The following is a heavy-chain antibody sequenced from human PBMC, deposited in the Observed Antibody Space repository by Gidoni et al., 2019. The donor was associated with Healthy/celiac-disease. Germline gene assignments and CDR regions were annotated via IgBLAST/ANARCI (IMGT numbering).Heavy chain of an antibody. V-gene: IGHV3-33*01. CDR2: IWYDGSNK. CDR1: GFTFSSYG. D-gene: IGHD4-17*01. J-gene: IGHJ3*02. CDR3: ARVARYGDDAFDI. Sequence: QVQLVESGGGVVQPGRSLRLSCAASGFTFSSYGMHWVRQAPGKGLEWVAVIWYDGSNKYYADSVKGRFTISRDNSKNTLYLQMNSLRAEDTAVYYCARVARYGDDAFDIWGQGTMVTVSS.